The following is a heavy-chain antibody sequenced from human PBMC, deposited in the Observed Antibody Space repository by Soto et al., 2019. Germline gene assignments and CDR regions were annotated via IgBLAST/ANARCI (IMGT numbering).Heavy chain of an antibody. Sequence: GGSLRLSCAASGFTFSSYSMNWVRQAPGKGLEWVSSISSSSSYIYYADSVKGRFTISRDNAKNSLYLQMNSLRAEDTAVYYCARDLGYCSGGSCYDYYYYYMDVWGKGTTVTVSS. CDR3: ARDLGYCSGGSCYDYYYYYMDV. J-gene: IGHJ6*03. CDR1: GFTFSSYS. D-gene: IGHD2-15*01. CDR2: ISSSSSYI. V-gene: IGHV3-21*01.